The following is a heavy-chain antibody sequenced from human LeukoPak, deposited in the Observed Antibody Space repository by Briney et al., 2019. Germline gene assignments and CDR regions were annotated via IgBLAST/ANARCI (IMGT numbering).Heavy chain of an antibody. CDR1: GYTFTSYG. J-gene: IGHJ4*02. D-gene: IGHD2-2*01. V-gene: IGHV1-18*01. CDR2: ISAYNGNT. Sequence: ASVKVSCKASGYTFTSYGISWVRQAPGQGLEWMGWISAYNGNTNYAQKLQGRVTMTTDTSTSTAYMELRSLRSDDTAVYYCARDLGYCSSTSCSVSGGPDDDYWGQGTLVTVSS. CDR3: ARDLGYCSSTSCSVSGGPDDDY.